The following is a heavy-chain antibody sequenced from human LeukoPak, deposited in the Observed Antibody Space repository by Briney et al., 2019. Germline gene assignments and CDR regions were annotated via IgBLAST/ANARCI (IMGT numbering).Heavy chain of an antibody. CDR3: AREPYTSSSDRHEKTFDY. CDR1: GYTFTGYY. CDR2: INPNSGGI. J-gene: IGHJ4*02. V-gene: IGHV1-2*02. Sequence: GASVKVSCKASGYTFTGYYMHWVRQAPGQGLEWMGWINPNSGGINYAQKFQGRVTVVRDTSISTIYMELTSLTSDDTAVYYCAREPYTSSSDRHEKTFDYWGQGTLVTVSS. D-gene: IGHD6-6*01.